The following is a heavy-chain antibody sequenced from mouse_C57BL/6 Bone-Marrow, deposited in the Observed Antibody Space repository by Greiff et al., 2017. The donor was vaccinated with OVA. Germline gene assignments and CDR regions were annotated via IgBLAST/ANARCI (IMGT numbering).Heavy chain of an antibody. CDR3: ARSEIYGGY. D-gene: IGHD1-1*01. J-gene: IGHJ2*01. V-gene: IGHV1-81*01. CDR2: IYPRSGNT. CDR1: GYTFTSYG. Sequence: LVESGAELARPGASVKLSCKASGYTFTSYGISWVKQRTGQGLEWIGEIYPRSGNTYYNEKFKGKATLTADKSSSTAYMELRSLTSEDSAVYFCARSEIYGGYWGQGTTLTVSS.